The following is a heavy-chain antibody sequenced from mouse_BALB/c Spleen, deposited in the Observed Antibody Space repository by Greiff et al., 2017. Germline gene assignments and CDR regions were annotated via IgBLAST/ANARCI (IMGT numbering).Heavy chain of an antibody. CDR3: TSYGNYGGFAY. D-gene: IGHD2-1*01. CDR2: ISSGGSYT. J-gene: IGHJ3*01. CDR1: GFTFSSYT. Sequence: EVKLVESGGGLVKPGGSLKLSCAASGFTFSSYTMSWVRQTPEKRLEWVATISSGGSYTYYPDSVKGRFTISRDNAKNTLYLQMSSLKSEDTAMYYCTSYGNYGGFAYWGQGTLVTVSA. V-gene: IGHV5-6-4*01.